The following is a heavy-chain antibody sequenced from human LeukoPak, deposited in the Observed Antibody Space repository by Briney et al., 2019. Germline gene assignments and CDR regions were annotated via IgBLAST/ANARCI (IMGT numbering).Heavy chain of an antibody. Sequence: PSETLSLTCTVSGYSISSGYYWGWIRQPPGKGLEWIGSIYHSGSTYYNPSLKSRVTMSVDTSKNQFSLKLSSVTAADTAVYYCASLGAGERYYFDCWGQGTLVTVSS. V-gene: IGHV4-38-2*02. CDR3: ASLGAGERYYFDC. CDR2: IYHSGST. J-gene: IGHJ4*02. CDR1: GYSISSGYY. D-gene: IGHD3-3*01.